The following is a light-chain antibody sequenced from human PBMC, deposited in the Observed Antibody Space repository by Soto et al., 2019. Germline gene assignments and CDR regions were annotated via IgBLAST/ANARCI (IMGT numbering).Light chain of an antibody. V-gene: IGKV1-5*03. CDR2: KAS. J-gene: IGKJ1*01. CDR1: QSISSW. Sequence: DIQMTQSPSTLSASVGDRVTITCRASQSISSWLAWYQQKPGKAPKLLMYKASSLESGVPSRFSGSGSGTEFTLTISSLQPDDFATYYCQQYNSYSPWTFGQGTKVDI. CDR3: QQYNSYSPWT.